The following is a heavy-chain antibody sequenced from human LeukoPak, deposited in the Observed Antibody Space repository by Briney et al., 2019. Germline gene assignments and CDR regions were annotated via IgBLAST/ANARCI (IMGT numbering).Heavy chain of an antibody. V-gene: IGHV3-23*01. Sequence: GGSLRLSCAASGFTFRSYAMNWVRQAPGKGLEWVSVISGSGTNTYYADSVKGRFTISRDNSKNTLFLQMHSLRAEDTAVYYCAKEGGAVAGDAFDIWGQGTMVTVSS. D-gene: IGHD6-19*01. CDR2: ISGSGTNT. CDR3: AKEGGAVAGDAFDI. J-gene: IGHJ3*02. CDR1: GFTFRSYA.